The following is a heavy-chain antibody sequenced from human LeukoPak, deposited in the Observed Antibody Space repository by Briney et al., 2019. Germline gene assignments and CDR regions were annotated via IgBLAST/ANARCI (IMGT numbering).Heavy chain of an antibody. V-gene: IGHV4-61*02. J-gene: IGHJ4*02. CDR2: IYTSGST. Sequence: TSETLSLTCTVSGGSISSGSYYWSWIRQPAGKGLEWIGRIYTSGSTNYNPSLKSRVTISVDTSKNQFSLKLSSVTAADTAVYYCARVRHYYDSSGYQDYFDYWGQGTLVIVSS. CDR1: GGSISSGSYY. CDR3: ARVRHYYDSSGYQDYFDY. D-gene: IGHD3-22*01.